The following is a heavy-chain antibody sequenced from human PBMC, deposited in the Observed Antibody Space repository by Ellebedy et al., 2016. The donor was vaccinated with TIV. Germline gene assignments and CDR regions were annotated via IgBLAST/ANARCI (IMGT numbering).Heavy chain of an antibody. CDR2: INSDGSST. CDR1: GFTLRSYW. V-gene: IGHV3-74*01. Sequence: PGGSLRLSCAASGFTLRSYWMHWVRQAPGKGLVWVSRINSDGSSTSYADSVMGRFTISRDNAKNTVYLQMNTLRAEDTALYYCTREGILPYAFDIWGQGTVVTVSS. D-gene: IGHD6-13*01. CDR3: TREGILPYAFDI. J-gene: IGHJ3*02.